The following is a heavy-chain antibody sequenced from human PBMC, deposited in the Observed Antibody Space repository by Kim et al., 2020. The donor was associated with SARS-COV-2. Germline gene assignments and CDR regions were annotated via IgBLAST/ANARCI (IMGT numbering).Heavy chain of an antibody. Sequence: VKGRFTIARDNSKNTVYLQMNSLRAEDTAVYYCARVLAEDYYLDYSGMDVWGQGTTVTVSS. J-gene: IGHJ6*02. CDR3: ARVLAEDYYLDYSGMDV. V-gene: IGHV3-30*01. D-gene: IGHD3-22*01.